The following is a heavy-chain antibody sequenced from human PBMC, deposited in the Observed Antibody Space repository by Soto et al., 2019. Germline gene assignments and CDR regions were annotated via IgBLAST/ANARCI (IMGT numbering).Heavy chain of an antibody. V-gene: IGHV1-69*01. D-gene: IGHD2-2*01. J-gene: IGHJ6*02. Sequence: QVQLVQSGAEVKKPGSSVKVSCKASGGTFSSYAISWVRQAPGQGLEWMGGIIPIFGTANYAQKFQGRVTITADESTSTAYMELSSLRSEHTAVYYCARDTLRYCSSTSCHPYYYYYGMDVWGQGTTVTVSS. CDR1: GGTFSSYA. CDR2: IIPIFGTA. CDR3: ARDTLRYCSSTSCHPYYYYYGMDV.